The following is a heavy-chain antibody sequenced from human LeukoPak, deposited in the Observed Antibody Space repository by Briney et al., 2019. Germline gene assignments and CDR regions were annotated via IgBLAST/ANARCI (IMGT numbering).Heavy chain of an antibody. Sequence: SETLSLTCTVSGGSINSYFWSWIRQPAGKGLEWIGRIYTSGSTNYNPSLKSRVTMSVDTSKNQFSLKLSSVTAADTAVYYCARDGPTLGPIDVWGKGTTVTVSS. D-gene: IGHD3/OR15-3a*01. CDR2: IYTSGST. V-gene: IGHV4-4*07. CDR1: GGSINSYF. J-gene: IGHJ6*04. CDR3: ARDGPTLGPIDV.